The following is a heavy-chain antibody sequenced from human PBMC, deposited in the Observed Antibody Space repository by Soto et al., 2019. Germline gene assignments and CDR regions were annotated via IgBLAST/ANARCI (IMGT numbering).Heavy chain of an antibody. CDR1: GFTFSGYW. Sequence: RGSLRLSCAASGFTFSGYWMSWVRQAPGKGLEWVANIKVDGSDTFYVDSVKGRFTISRDNYKNTLYLQMNSLRAEDTAVYYCAIYNGYRSHKPLDYWRQGHLVPVSS. D-gene: IGHD1-20*01. V-gene: IGHV3-7*03. CDR3: AIYNGYRSHKPLDY. CDR2: IKVDGSDT. J-gene: IGHJ4*02.